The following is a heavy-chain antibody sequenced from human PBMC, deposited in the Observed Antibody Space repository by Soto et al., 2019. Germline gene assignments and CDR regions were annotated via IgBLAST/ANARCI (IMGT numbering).Heavy chain of an antibody. Sequence: GGSLRLSCAASGFTFSDYAMSWVRQAQGKGTAWVADINDSGYNSKEADSVKGRFTISRDNSKSTLYLQMNSLRAEDTAIYYCAQNGQWLAARPVAWGQGSLVTVSS. J-gene: IGHJ4*02. CDR2: INDSGYNS. V-gene: IGHV3-23*01. CDR1: GFTFSDYA. D-gene: IGHD6-19*01. CDR3: AQNGQWLAARPVA.